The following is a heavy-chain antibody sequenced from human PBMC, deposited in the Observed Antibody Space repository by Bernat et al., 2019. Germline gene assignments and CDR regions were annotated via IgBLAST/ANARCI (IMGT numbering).Heavy chain of an antibody. J-gene: IGHJ5*02. D-gene: IGHD3-3*01. V-gene: IGHV4-39*01. Sequence: QLQLQESGPGLVKPSETLSLTCTVSGGSISSSSYYWGWIRQPPGKGLEWIGSIYYSGSTYYNPSLKSRVTISVDTSKNQVSLKLSSVTAADTAVDYWARTDYDFWSGYYPNNWFDPWGQGTLVTVSS. CDR3: ARTDYDFWSGYYPNNWFDP. CDR1: GGSISSSSYY. CDR2: IYYSGST.